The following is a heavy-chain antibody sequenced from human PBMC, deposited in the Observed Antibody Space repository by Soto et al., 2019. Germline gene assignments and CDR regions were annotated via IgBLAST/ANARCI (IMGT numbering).Heavy chain of an antibody. CDR3: GRGFLSVLPYYYYGLDV. D-gene: IGHD2-15*01. J-gene: IGHJ6*02. CDR1: AYPFTSYG. V-gene: IGHV1-18*01. Sequence: QVQLVQSGVEVKNPGASVRVSCKASAYPFTSYGISWVRQAPGQGLEWMGWISVYNGNTNYAREFQGRVTLTTDTSTSTADMELRSLISDDAAVDYCGRGFLSVLPYYYYGLDVWGQGTTVIVSS. CDR2: ISVYNGNT.